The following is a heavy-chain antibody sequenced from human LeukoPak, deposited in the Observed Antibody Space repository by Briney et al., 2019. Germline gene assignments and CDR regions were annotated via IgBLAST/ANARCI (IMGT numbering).Heavy chain of an antibody. D-gene: IGHD2-2*01. J-gene: IGHJ4*02. CDR1: GYTFTSYA. CDR2: INAGNGNT. V-gene: IGHV1-3*01. CDR3: ARGYCSSTSCYVPFDY. Sequence: ASVKVSCKASGYTFTSYAMHWVRQAPGQRLEWMGWINAGNGNTKYSQKFQGRVTITRDTSASTAYMELSSLRSEDTAMYYCARGYCSSTSCYVPFDYWGQGTLVTVSS.